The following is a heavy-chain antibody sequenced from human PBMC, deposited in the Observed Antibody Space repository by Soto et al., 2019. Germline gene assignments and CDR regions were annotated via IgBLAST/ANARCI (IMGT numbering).Heavy chain of an antibody. Sequence: QVQLQESGPGLVKPSQTLSLTCTVSGGSISSGGYYWSWIRQHPGKGLEWIGYIYYSGSTYYNPPLKSRVTISVDTSKTQSSLKLSSVTAADTAVYYCARELRFGEDYYGMDVWGQGTTVTVSS. CDR1: GGSISSGGYY. D-gene: IGHD3-10*01. V-gene: IGHV4-31*03. CDR2: IYYSGST. J-gene: IGHJ6*02. CDR3: ARELRFGEDYYGMDV.